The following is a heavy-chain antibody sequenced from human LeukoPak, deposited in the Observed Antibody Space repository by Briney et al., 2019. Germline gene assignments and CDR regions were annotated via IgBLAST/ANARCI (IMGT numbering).Heavy chain of an antibody. V-gene: IGHV4-38-2*02. CDR2: SYYSGST. D-gene: IGHD6-19*01. CDR3: ARRGYSSGWYRGPFDY. J-gene: IGHJ4*02. Sequence: SETLSLTCTVSGYSISSGYYWGWIRQPPGKGLEWIGSSYYSGSTNYNPSLKSRVTISVDTSKNQFSLKLSSVTAADTAVYYCARRGYSSGWYRGPFDYWGQGTLVTVSS. CDR1: GYSISSGYY.